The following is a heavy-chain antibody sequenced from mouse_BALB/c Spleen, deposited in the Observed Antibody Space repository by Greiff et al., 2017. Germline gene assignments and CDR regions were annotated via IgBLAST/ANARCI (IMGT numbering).Heavy chain of an antibody. CDR2: IRLKSNNYAT. V-gene: IGHV6-6*02. J-gene: IGHJ2*01. D-gene: IGHD3-1*01. CDR3: TRELGLPDY. Sequence: EVMLVESGGGLVQPGGSMKLSCVASGFTFSNYWMNWVRQSPGKGLEWVAEIRLKSNNYATHYAESVKGRFTISRDDSKSSVYLQMNNLRAEDTGIYYCTRELGLPDYWGQGTTLTVSS. CDR1: GFTFSNYW.